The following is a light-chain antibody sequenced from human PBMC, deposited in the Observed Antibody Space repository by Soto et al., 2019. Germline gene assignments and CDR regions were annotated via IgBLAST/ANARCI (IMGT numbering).Light chain of an antibody. Sequence: EIVLTQSPGTLSWSPGDTATLSCRASQSVGSSYLAWYQQKPGQAPRLLIYGTSSRATGIPDRFSGSGSGTDFTLIISRLEPEDFAVYYCQQFGTSPLTFGGGTKVEIK. CDR2: GTS. V-gene: IGKV3-20*01. CDR3: QQFGTSPLT. CDR1: QSVGSSY. J-gene: IGKJ4*01.